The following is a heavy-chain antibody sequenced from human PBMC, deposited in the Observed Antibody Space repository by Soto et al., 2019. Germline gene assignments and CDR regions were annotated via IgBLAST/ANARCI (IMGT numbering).Heavy chain of an antibody. CDR1: GFTCSSCA. CDR3: ARDKRDLRFLEWSYYFDY. Sequence: GGSLRLSCAASGFTCSSCAMHWVRQAPGKGLEWVALISYDGSNKYYADSVKGRFTIPRDNSKNTLYLQMNSLRAEDTAVYYCARDKRDLRFLEWSYYFDYWGQGTLVTVSS. D-gene: IGHD3-3*01. CDR2: ISYDGSNK. V-gene: IGHV3-30-3*01. J-gene: IGHJ4*02.